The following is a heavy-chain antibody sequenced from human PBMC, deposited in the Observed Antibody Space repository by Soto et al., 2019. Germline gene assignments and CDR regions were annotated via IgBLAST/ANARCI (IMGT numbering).Heavy chain of an antibody. Sequence: SETLSLTCTASGASISGFYWSWIRKSAGKGLEWIGRIYATGTTDYNPSLKSRVMMSVDTSKRQFSLKLRSVTAADTAVYYCVRDGTKTLRDWFDPWGQGISVTVSS. D-gene: IGHD1-1*01. CDR1: GASISGFY. CDR3: VRDGTKTLRDWFDP. J-gene: IGHJ5*02. CDR2: IYATGTT. V-gene: IGHV4-4*07.